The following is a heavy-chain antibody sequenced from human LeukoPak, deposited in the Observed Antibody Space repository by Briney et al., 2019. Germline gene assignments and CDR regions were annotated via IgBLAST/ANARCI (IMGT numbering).Heavy chain of an antibody. Sequence: GASVKVSCKASGGTFSSYAISWVRQAPGQGLEWMGGIIPIFGTANYAQKFQGRVTITADESTSTAYMELSSLRSEDTAVYYCASAIVATISLNFDYWGQGTLVTVSS. CDR3: ASAIVATISLNFDY. CDR2: IIPIFGTA. D-gene: IGHD5-12*01. J-gene: IGHJ4*02. V-gene: IGHV1-69*13. CDR1: GGTFSSYA.